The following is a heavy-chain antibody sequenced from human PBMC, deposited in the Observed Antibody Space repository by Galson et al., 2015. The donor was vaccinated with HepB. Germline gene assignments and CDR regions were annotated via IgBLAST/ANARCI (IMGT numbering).Heavy chain of an antibody. CDR1: GYTFTSFS. D-gene: IGHD3-10*01. V-gene: IGHV1-3*01. CDR2: ISVGYGNT. Sequence: SVKVSCKASGYTFTSFSMHWARQAPGPRLEWMGWISVGYGNTKYSEKFQDRVTITRDTSANTAYMELSSLTSEDTAVYYCARSTTMVRGVYYDGMDVWGQGTTVTVSS. J-gene: IGHJ6*02. CDR3: ARSTTMVRGVYYDGMDV.